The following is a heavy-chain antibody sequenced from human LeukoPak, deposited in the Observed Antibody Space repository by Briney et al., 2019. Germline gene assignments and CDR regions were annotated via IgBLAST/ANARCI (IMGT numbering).Heavy chain of an antibody. J-gene: IGHJ3*02. CDR1: GFTFSSYG. CDR2: IRYEGSNK. D-gene: IGHD3-3*01. V-gene: IGHV3-30*02. Sequence: AGGSLRLSCAASGFTFSSYGMHWVRQAPGKGLEWVSFIRYEGSNKYYADSVKGRFTISRDNSKITLYLQMNSLRAEDTAVYYCARDSLRFLEWPPDAFDIWGQGTMVTVSS. CDR3: ARDSLRFLEWPPDAFDI.